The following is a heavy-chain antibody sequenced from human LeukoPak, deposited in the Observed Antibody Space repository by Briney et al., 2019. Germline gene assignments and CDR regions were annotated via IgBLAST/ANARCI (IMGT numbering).Heavy chain of an antibody. Sequence: ASVKVSCKASGYTFTDYYMHWVRQAPGQGLEWVAWINPYSGGTNYAQKFQGRVTITADESTSTAYMELSSLRSEDTAVYYCAREVVVAAFDIWGQGTMVTVSS. V-gene: IGHV1-2*02. CDR1: GYTFTDYY. CDR2: INPYSGGT. CDR3: AREVVVAAFDI. J-gene: IGHJ3*02. D-gene: IGHD2-15*01.